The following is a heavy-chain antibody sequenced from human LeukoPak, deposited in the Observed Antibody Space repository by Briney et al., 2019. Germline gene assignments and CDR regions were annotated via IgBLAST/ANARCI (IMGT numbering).Heavy chain of an antibody. Sequence: GGSLRLSCAASGFTFSSYEMNWVRQAPGKGLEWLSFISTSGDTIYYALSVKGRFTISRDNAKNSLYLQMNSLRAEDTAVYYCARDRPGYNYVPNYIDFWGQGTLVTVST. J-gene: IGHJ4*02. CDR1: GFTFSSYE. CDR3: ARDRPGYNYVPNYIDF. V-gene: IGHV3-48*03. CDR2: ISTSGDTI. D-gene: IGHD5-18*01.